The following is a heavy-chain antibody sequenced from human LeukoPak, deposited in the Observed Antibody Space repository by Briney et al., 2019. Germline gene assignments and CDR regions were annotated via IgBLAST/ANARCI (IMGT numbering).Heavy chain of an antibody. CDR3: ARGDYGDAHYCYYGVDV. CDR1: GGTFSSYA. Sequence: GASVKVSCKASGGTFSSYAISWVRQAPGQGLEWMGGIIPIFGTTNYAQKCKGRVTITADESTSTAYMELSRLRSEDTAVYYCARGDYGDAHYCYYGVDVWGQGTTVTVSS. V-gene: IGHV1-69*13. J-gene: IGHJ6*02. D-gene: IGHD4-17*01. CDR2: IIPIFGTT.